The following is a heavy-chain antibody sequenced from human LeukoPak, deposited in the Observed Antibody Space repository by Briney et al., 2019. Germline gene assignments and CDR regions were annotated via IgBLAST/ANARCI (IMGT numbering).Heavy chain of an antibody. V-gene: IGHV4-59*01. CDR2: IYYNGTT. Sequence: WETLSLTCTVSGGSISPYYWSWIRQPPGKGLEWIGYIYYNGTTKYNPSLKSRVTISVDTSKNYFSLRLTSVTAADPAVYYCARSRNRFDPWGQGTLVTVSS. CDR3: ARSRNRFDP. J-gene: IGHJ5*02. CDR1: GGSISPYY.